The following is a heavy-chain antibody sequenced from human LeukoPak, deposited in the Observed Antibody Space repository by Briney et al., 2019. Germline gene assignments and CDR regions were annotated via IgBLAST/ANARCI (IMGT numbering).Heavy chain of an antibody. CDR3: ARGSPYFYDSSGYYYFGY. J-gene: IGHJ4*02. CDR1: GGSVNSGSFY. Sequence: PSETLSLTCTVSGGSVNSGSFYWSWIRKPPGKGLVWIGYIYYSGSTNYNPSLKSRVTISLDTSKNQFSLKLSSVTAADTAVYYCARGSPYFYDSSGYYYFGYWGQGTLVTVSS. V-gene: IGHV4-61*01. CDR2: IYYSGST. D-gene: IGHD3-22*01.